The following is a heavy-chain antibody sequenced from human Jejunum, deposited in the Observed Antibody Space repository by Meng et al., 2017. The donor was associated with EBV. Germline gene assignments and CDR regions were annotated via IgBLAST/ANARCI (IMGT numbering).Heavy chain of an antibody. CDR2: THDSETS. CDR3: TRGSTGAFNA. CDR1: GDSVRSYY. V-gene: IGHV4-59*02. J-gene: IGHJ4*02. Sequence: QLRLQESGPGLVKPWDTLSLTCTVTGDSVRSYYWSWIRQSPEKGLEWIGYTHDSETSIYSPSLMSRATISVDTSNSQFSLKLNSVTAADTAIYYCTRGSTGAFNAWGKGILCTVS. D-gene: IGHD2/OR15-2a*01.